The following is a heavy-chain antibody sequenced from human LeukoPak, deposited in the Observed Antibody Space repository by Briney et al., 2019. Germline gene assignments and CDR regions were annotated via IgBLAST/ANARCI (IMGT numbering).Heavy chain of an antibody. Sequence: GGSLRLSCAASGFTFSTSDMSWVRQAPGKGLEWVSASSGSGRDAYYADSVKGRFTISRDNSKNTVYLQMNSLRAEDTAVYYCAKDALSQYDSTGSFDYWGQGTLVTVFS. CDR2: SSGSGRDA. CDR3: AKDALSQYDSTGSFDY. D-gene: IGHD3-22*01. V-gene: IGHV3-23*01. CDR1: GFTFSTSD. J-gene: IGHJ4*02.